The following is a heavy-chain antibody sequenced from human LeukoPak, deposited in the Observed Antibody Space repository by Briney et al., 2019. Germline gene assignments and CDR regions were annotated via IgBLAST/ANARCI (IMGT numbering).Heavy chain of an antibody. CDR1: GFTFSSYA. J-gene: IGHJ4*02. Sequence: GGSLRLSCAASGFTFSSYAMSWVRQAPGKGLEWVSSSSGSGGRTFYADSVQGRCTHSRDHSKKTLYLQMNSLSTADQAVYFWAKFKRDDFYDSSGYAGPDNWGQGNLVTVSS. CDR3: AKFKRDDFYDSSGYAGPDN. V-gene: IGHV3-23*01. D-gene: IGHD3-22*01. CDR2: SSGSGGRT.